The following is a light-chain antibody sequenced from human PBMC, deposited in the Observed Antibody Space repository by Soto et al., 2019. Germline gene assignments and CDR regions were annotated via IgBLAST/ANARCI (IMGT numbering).Light chain of an antibody. Sequence: QSALTQPPSASGSPGQSVTISCTGTSSDVGGYNFVSWYQQHPGKAPKLMFYDVTERPSGVPDRFSGSKSGNTASLTVSGLQGDDEADYYCPSFSGSNMPVLFGVGTKGTVL. J-gene: IGLJ2*01. V-gene: IGLV2-8*01. CDR2: DVT. CDR3: PSFSGSNMPVL. CDR1: SSDVGGYNF.